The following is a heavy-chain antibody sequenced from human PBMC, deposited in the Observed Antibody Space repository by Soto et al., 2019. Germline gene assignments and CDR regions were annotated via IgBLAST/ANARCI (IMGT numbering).Heavy chain of an antibody. Sequence: PSETLSLTCTVSGGSISSYYWSWIRQPAGKGLEWIGCIYTSGSTNYNPSLKSRVTMSVDTSKNQFSLRLSSVTAADTAVYYCVRRSPEDAFDIWGQGTMVTVSS. V-gene: IGHV4-4*07. CDR2: IYTSGST. CDR1: GGSISSYY. J-gene: IGHJ3*02. CDR3: VRRSPEDAFDI.